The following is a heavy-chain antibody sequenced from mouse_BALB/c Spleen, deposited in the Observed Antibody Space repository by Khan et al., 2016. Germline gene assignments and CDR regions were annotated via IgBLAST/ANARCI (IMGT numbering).Heavy chain of an antibody. J-gene: IGHJ1*01. CDR2: IDPYYGGT. V-gene: IGHV1-39*01. D-gene: IGHD2-10*02. Sequence: VQLQQSGPELEKPGASVKISCKASGYSFTGYNMTWVKQSNGKSLEWIGNIDPYYGGTSYTQKVKGKATLTVDKSSSTAYMQLKSLTSEDSADYYCARVYGNYVNWYFDVWGAGTTVTVSS. CDR3: ARVYGNYVNWYFDV. CDR1: GYSFTGYN.